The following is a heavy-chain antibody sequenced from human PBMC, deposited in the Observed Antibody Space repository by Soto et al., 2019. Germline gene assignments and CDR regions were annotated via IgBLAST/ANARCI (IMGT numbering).Heavy chain of an antibody. CDR1: GYTLTELS. V-gene: IGHV1-24*01. CDR3: ATIPLIVAVSGRLDY. CDR2: FGPEDAET. Sequence: ASVKVSCKVSGYTLTELSMHWVRQTPGKGLEWMGNFGPEDAETIFAQKFQGRVTLTADTSTHTAYMELNSLRSEDTAVYYCATIPLIVAVSGRLDYWGQGTLVTVSS. D-gene: IGHD6-19*01. J-gene: IGHJ4*02.